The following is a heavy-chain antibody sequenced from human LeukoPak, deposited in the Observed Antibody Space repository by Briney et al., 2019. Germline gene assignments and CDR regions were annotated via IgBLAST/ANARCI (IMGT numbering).Heavy chain of an antibody. Sequence: SETLSLTCAVNGGSFSGYYWSWIRQPPGKGLEWIGYIYYSGSTNYNPSLKSRVTISVDTSKNQFSLKLSSVTAADTAVYYCARVGGYSGYDRYYYYYYMDVWGKGTTVTISS. D-gene: IGHD5-12*01. CDR1: GGSFSGYY. V-gene: IGHV4-59*01. CDR2: IYYSGST. CDR3: ARVGGYSGYDRYYYYYYMDV. J-gene: IGHJ6*03.